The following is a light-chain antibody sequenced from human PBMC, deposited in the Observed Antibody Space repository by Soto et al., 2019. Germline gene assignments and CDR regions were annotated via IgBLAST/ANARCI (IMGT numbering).Light chain of an antibody. CDR2: DAS. V-gene: IGKV3-11*01. J-gene: IGKJ3*01. CDR1: QSVSSY. CDR3: QQRSNWPTFT. Sequence: EIVLTQSPATLSLSPGERATLSCRASQSVSSYLAWYQQKPGQAPRLLISDASNRATGIPARFSGSGSGTDVTLTISSLEPEDFAVYYCQQRSNWPTFTFGPGTKVDIK.